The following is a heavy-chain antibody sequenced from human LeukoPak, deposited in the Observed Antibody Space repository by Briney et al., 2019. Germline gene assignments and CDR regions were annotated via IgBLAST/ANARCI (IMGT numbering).Heavy chain of an antibody. CDR2: IYYSGRT. V-gene: IGHV4-59*08. D-gene: IGHD5-12*01. CDR1: GGSISNHY. Sequence: SETLSLTCTVSGGSISNHYWSWIRQPPGKGLEWIGNIYYSGRTNYNPSLRSRVTISVDTSKKQFSLKLNSVTAADTAAYYCARHSGAYDYWLGYWGQGTLVTVSS. J-gene: IGHJ4*02. CDR3: ARHSGAYDYWLGY.